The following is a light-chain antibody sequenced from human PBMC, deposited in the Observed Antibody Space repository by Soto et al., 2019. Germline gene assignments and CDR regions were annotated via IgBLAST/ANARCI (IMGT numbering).Light chain of an antibody. CDR2: AAS. V-gene: IGKV1-39*01. CDR3: QQCFIIPRT. Sequence: DIQMTQSPSSLSASVGDRVTISCRASQNINTNLNWYQQKPGRAPVVLVYAASSLQSGVPLRFSGSGSGTDFTLTISILQPEDLETYFCQQCFIIPRTFGQGTKVEIK. CDR1: QNINTN. J-gene: IGKJ1*01.